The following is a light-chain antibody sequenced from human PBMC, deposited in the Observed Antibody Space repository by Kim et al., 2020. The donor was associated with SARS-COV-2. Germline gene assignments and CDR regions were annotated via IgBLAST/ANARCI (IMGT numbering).Light chain of an antibody. J-gene: IGKJ1*01. CDR1: QSVSSSY. V-gene: IGKV3-20*01. Sequence: LSLAPGERATRSCRASQSVSSSYLAWYQQKPGQAPRLLIYGASSRATGIPDRFSGSGSGTDFTLTISRLEPEDFAVYYCQQPGGTFGQGTKVDIK. CDR3: QQPGGT. CDR2: GAS.